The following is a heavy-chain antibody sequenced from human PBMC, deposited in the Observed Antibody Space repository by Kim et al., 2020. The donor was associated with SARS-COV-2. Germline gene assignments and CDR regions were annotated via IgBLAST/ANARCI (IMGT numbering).Heavy chain of an antibody. CDR3: AREAVAGSFDH. V-gene: IGHV1-3*01. Sequence: NTKYSLNIQARVSITRDTSATTASLVLSGLRSEDTAVYYCAREAVAGSFDHWGQGTLVTVSS. D-gene: IGHD6-19*01. CDR2: NT. J-gene: IGHJ4*02.